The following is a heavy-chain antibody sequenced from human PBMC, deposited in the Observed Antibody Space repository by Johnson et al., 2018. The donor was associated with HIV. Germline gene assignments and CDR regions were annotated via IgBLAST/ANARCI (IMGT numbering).Heavy chain of an antibody. CDR2: ISYDGSNK. Sequence: QMQLVESGGGVVQPGRSLRLSCAASGFTFSSYAMHWVRQAPGKGLEWVAVISYDGSNKYYADSVKGRFTISRDNAKNSLYLQMNSLRAEDTAVYYCAREGVWVKAFDIWGQGTMVTVSS. CDR3: AREGVWVKAFDI. D-gene: IGHD1-26*01. J-gene: IGHJ3*02. V-gene: IGHV3-30*04. CDR1: GFTFSSYA.